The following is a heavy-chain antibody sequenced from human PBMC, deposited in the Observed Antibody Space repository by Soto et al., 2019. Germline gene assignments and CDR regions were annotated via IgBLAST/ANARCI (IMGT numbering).Heavy chain of an antibody. CDR2: IIPRFATP. Sequence: QVLLVQSGAEVKKPGSSMKVSCKTSGGTFSSFAISWVRLVPGQGPEWMGVIIPRFATPTYAQTFQGRVSITADESTSTAYMELSSLRSEDTAVYYCARDRVMRGNSYYYGMDVWGQGTTVTVSS. CDR3: ARDRVMRGNSYYYGMDV. J-gene: IGHJ6*02. CDR1: GGTFSSFA. V-gene: IGHV1-69*12. D-gene: IGHD4-4*01.